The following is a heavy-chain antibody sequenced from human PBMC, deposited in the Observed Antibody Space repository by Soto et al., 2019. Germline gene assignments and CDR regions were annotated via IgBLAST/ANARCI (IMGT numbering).Heavy chain of an antibody. D-gene: IGHD3-10*01. CDR3: ARVPGSGTYYDNRIANDAFDI. CDR1: GFTFDDYA. CDR2: IWYDGSSE. V-gene: IGHV3-33*08. Sequence: GSLRLSCAASGFTFDDYAMHWVRQAPGKGLEWVAVIWYDGSSEYYTESVKGRFTISRDNSKNTLYLQMNSLRAEDTAVYYCARVPGSGTYYDNRIANDAFDIWGQGTMVTVSS. J-gene: IGHJ3*02.